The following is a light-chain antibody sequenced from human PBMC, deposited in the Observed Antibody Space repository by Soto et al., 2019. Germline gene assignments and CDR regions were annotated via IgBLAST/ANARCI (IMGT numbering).Light chain of an antibody. J-gene: IGLJ1*01. CDR3: CSLTTSHTYV. V-gene: IGLV2-14*03. CDR1: SSDIGHYDY. CDR2: HVT. Sequence: QSVMTQPPAVSGSPGQSITISCTGTSSDIGHYDYVSWYQQHPGKAPKLMIYHVTYRPSGVSNRYSGSKSGNSASLTISGLQADDEADYYCCSLTTSHTYVFGSGTKVTVL.